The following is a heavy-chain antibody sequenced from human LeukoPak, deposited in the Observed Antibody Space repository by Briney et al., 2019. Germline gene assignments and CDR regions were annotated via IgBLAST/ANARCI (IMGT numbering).Heavy chain of an antibody. Sequence: SETLSLTCTVSGGSISSSSYYWGWIRQPPGKGLEWIGSIYYSGSTYYNPSLKSRVTISVDTSKNQFSLKLSSVTAADTAVYYCARDLDSKHWGQGTLVTVSS. J-gene: IGHJ1*01. CDR3: ARDLDSKH. CDR2: IYYSGST. CDR1: GGSISSSSYY. V-gene: IGHV4-39*07. D-gene: IGHD2-15*01.